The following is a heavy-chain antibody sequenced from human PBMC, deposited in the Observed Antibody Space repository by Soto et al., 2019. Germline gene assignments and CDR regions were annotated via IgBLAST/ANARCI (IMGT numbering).Heavy chain of an antibody. D-gene: IGHD3-10*01. CDR1: GNTFTSYD. CDR3: ERGRASGSYYLLDY. CDR2: INPNSGNI. Sequence: SVKVSCKSSGNTFTSYDINWVRQATGHGLEWMGWINPNSGNIGYAQKFQGRVTMTRDTAIRTAYMEVSRLRSDDTAVYYCERGRASGSYYLLDYWGQGTLVTVSS. J-gene: IGHJ4*02. V-gene: IGHV1-8*01.